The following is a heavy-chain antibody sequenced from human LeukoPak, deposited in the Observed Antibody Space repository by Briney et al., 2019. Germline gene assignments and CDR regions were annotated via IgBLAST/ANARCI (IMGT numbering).Heavy chain of an antibody. CDR3: AKDGYNTSPH. V-gene: IGHV3-43*02. CDR1: GFGFDEYA. D-gene: IGHD1-14*01. J-gene: IGHJ4*02. CDR2: ISADGSGT. Sequence: PGGSLRLSCAASGFGFDEYAMHWVRQAPGKGLEWVSVISADGSGTYYADSVKGRFTISRDNRKHSVYQQMDSLRTEDTALYYCAKDGYNTSPHWGQGTLVTVSS.